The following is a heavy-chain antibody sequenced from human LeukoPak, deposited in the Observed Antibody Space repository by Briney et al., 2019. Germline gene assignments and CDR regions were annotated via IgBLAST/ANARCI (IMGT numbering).Heavy chain of an antibody. D-gene: IGHD4-17*01. CDR3: ANGEVYFDY. V-gene: IGHV3-7*01. CDR1: GFTFRSYW. CDR2: IKQDGSVK. J-gene: IGHJ4*02. Sequence: GGSLRLSCAASGFTFRSYWMSWVRQAPGKGLEWVANIKQDGSVKYYVDSVKGRFTISRDNAKNSLYLQMNSLRAEDTAVYYCANGEVYFDYWGQGTLVTVSS.